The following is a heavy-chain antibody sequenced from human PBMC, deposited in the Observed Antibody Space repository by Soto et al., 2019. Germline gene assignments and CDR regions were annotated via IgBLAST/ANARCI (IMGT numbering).Heavy chain of an antibody. V-gene: IGHV1-46*01. CDR1: GYTFTSYY. D-gene: IGHD6-19*01. Sequence: ASVKVSCKASGYTFTSYYMHWVRQAPGQGLEWMGIINPSGGSTSYAQKFQGRVTVTRDTSTSTVYMELSSLRSEDTAVYYCARDRAVAGTAGPLYYYYYGMDVWGQGTTVTVSS. CDR2: INPSGGST. CDR3: ARDRAVAGTAGPLYYYYYGMDV. J-gene: IGHJ6*02.